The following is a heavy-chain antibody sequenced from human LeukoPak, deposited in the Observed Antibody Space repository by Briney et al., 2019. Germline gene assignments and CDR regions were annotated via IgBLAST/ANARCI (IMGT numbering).Heavy chain of an antibody. J-gene: IGHJ4*02. D-gene: IGHD2-15*01. V-gene: IGHV1-46*01. CDR2: INPSGGST. CDR1: GGTFSSYA. Sequence: GASVKVSCKASGGTFSSYAISWVRQAPGQGLEWMGIINPSGGSTSYAQKFQGRVTMTRDMSTSTVYMELSSLRSEDTAVYYCARAGRSGLHYFDYWGQGTLVTVSS. CDR3: ARAGRSGLHYFDY.